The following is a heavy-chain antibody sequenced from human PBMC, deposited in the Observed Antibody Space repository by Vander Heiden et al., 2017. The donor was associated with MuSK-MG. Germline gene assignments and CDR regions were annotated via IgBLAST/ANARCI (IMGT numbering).Heavy chain of an antibody. CDR1: GYSLTELS. CDR2: FDPEDGEM. V-gene: IGHV1-24*01. J-gene: IGHJ4*02. D-gene: IGHD1-1*01. Sequence: QVQLVQSGAEVKMPGASGKVSCKVSGYSLTELSMHWVRQAPGKGLEWMGGFDPEDGEMIYAQKFQGRVTLIQDTSTDTAYMELSSLRSEDTAVYYCATVRQPWKESYFDYWGQGTLGTVSS. CDR3: ATVRQPWKESYFDY.